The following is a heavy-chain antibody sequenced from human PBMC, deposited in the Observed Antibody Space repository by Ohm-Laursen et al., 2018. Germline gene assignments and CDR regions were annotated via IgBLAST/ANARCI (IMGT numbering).Heavy chain of an antibody. CDR1: GFTFSSYG. V-gene: IGHV3-33*01. Sequence: SLRLSCAAFGFTFSSYGMHWVRQAPGKGLEWVAVIWSDGSNNYYGDSMKGRITISRDNSKNTLYLQMNSLRVEDTALYYCARNKVGWYYFDYWGQGTLVTVSS. CDR3: ARNKVGWYYFDY. J-gene: IGHJ4*02. D-gene: IGHD6-19*01. CDR2: IWSDGSNN.